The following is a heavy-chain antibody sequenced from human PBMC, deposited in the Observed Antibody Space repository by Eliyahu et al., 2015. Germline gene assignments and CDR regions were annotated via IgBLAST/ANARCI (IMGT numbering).Heavy chain of an antibody. J-gene: IGHJ3*02. D-gene: IGHD3-10*01. CDR1: GFTFSSYA. CDR2: TSYDGSVK. V-gene: IGHV3-30*01. Sequence: QVKLVESGGGVVQPGRSLRLSCAASGFTFSSYAMPWVRQAPGKGLEWVTVTSYDGSVKYYADSVKGRFTISRDNSKKTMYLQMNSLRVEDTAVYYCARDGFYGSGSYYRSDAFDIWGQGTMVTVSS. CDR3: ARDGFYGSGSYYRSDAFDI.